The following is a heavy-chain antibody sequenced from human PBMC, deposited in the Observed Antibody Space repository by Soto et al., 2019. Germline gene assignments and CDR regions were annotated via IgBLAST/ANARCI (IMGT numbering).Heavy chain of an antibody. CDR1: GFTFSNAW. D-gene: IGHD3-3*01. Sequence: GGSLRLSCAASGFTFSNAWMSWVRQAPGKGLEWVGRIKSKTDGGTTDYAEPVKGRFTISRDDSKNTLYLQMNSLKTEDTAVYYCTTGGYYDFWSGYYYYGMDVWGQGTTVTVSS. CDR3: TTGGYYDFWSGYYYYGMDV. V-gene: IGHV3-15*01. CDR2: IKSKTDGGTT. J-gene: IGHJ6*02.